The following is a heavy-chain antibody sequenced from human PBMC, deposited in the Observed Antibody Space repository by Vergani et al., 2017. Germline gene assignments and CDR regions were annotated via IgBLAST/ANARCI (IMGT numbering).Heavy chain of an antibody. J-gene: IGHJ5*02. V-gene: IGHV3-23*04. CDR3: AKDRYDILTGLNWFDP. D-gene: IGHD3-9*01. CDR1: GFTFSSYA. CDR2: ISGSGGST. Sequence: EVQLVESGGVVVQPGGSLRLSCAASGFTFSSYAMSWVRQAPGKGLEWVSAISGSGGSTYYADSVKGRFTISRDNSKNTLYLQMNSLRAEDTAVYYCAKDRYDILTGLNWFDPWGQGTLVTVSS.